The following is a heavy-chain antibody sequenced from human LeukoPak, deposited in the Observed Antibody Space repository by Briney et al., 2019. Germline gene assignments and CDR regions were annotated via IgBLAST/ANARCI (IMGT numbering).Heavy chain of an antibody. V-gene: IGHV3-48*01. CDR3: ARDGWFGDYNWFDP. CDR2: ISSASNTI. J-gene: IGHJ5*02. D-gene: IGHD3-10*01. CDR1: GFTFSSYS. Sequence: GGSLRLSCAASGFTFSSYSMNWVRQAPGKGRGWISFISSASNTIYYADSVKGVFTISRDNAKNSVYLQMNSLRAEDTAMYYCARDGWFGDYNWFDPWGQGTLVTVSS.